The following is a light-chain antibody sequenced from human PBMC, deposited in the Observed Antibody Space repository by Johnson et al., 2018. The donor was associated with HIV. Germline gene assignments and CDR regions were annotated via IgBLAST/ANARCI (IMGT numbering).Light chain of an antibody. CDR1: SSNIGNNY. CDR2: ENN. Sequence: QSVLTQPPSVSVAPGQKVTISCSGSSSNIGNNYVSWYQQLPGTAPKLLIYENNKRPSGIPDRFSGSKSGTSATLVITGLQTGDEADYYCGTWDSSLSAYVFGTGTKVTVL. CDR3: GTWDSSLSAYV. V-gene: IGLV1-51*02. J-gene: IGLJ1*01.